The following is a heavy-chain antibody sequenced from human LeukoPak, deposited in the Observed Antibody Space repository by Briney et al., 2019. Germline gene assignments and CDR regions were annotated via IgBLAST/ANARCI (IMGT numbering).Heavy chain of an antibody. Sequence: PSETLSLTCTVSGDSVNNGNYYWSWLRQPPGQALEWIGYIYYTGNTYYNPSLEGRVTLSVDTSKNHFSVKLSSVTAADTAVYYCARSQNYYGSGDYWSREPWSPSPQ. CDR2: IYYTGNT. J-gene: IGHJ4*02. CDR1: GDSVNNGNYY. V-gene: IGHV4-61*03. D-gene: IGHD3-10*01. CDR3: ARSQNYYGSGDY.